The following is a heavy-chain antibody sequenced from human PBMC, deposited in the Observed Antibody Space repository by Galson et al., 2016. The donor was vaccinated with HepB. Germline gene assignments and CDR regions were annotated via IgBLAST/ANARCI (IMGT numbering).Heavy chain of an antibody. V-gene: IGHV4-31*03. CDR1: GASTSSGVSY. CDR3: ARDPGGGGDGGNFDY. Sequence: TLSLTCNVSGASTSSGVSYWSWIRQHPGKGLEFIGYISYSGNTYYIPSLKSRVTISADTSKNHFSLKLSSVTAADTAVYYCARDPGGGGDGGNFDYWGPGTLVAVSS. CDR2: ISYSGNT. J-gene: IGHJ4*02. D-gene: IGHD2-21*02.